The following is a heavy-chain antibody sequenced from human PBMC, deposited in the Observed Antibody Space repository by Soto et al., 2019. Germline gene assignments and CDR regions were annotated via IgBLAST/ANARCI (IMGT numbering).Heavy chain of an antibody. V-gene: IGHV3-33*01. CDR1: GFTFSSYG. Sequence: SLRLSCAASGFTFSSYGMHWVRQAPGEGLEWVAVIWYDGSNKYYADSVKGRFTISRDNSKNTLYLQMNSLRAEDTAVYYCARGSSGYSFFDYWGQGTLVTVSS. J-gene: IGHJ4*02. CDR3: ARGSSGYSFFDY. D-gene: IGHD3-22*01. CDR2: IWYDGSNK.